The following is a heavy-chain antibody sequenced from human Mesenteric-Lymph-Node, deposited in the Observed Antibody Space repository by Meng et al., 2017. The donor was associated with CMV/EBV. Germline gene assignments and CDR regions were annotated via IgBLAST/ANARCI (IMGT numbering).Heavy chain of an antibody. V-gene: IGHV1-18*01. CDR3: ARDIWSGYGAGPKGWFDP. CDR1: GYTFTSYG. D-gene: IGHD3-3*01. Sequence: ASVKVSCKASGYTFTSYGISWVRQAPGQGLEWMGWISAYNGNTNYAQNLQGRVTMTTDTSTSTAYMELRSLRSDDTAVYYCARDIWSGYGAGPKGWFDPWGQGTLVTVSS. CDR2: ISAYNGNT. J-gene: IGHJ5*02.